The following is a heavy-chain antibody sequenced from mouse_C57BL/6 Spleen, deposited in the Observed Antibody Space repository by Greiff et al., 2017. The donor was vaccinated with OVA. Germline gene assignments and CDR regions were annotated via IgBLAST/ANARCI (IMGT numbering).Heavy chain of an antibody. D-gene: IGHD2-5*01. V-gene: IGHV1-64*01. CDR2: IHPNSGST. CDR1: GYTFTSYW. Sequence: LQPGAELVKPGASVKLSCKASGYTFTSYWMHWVKQRPGQGLEWIGMIHPNSGSTNYNEKFKSKATLTVDKSSSTAYMQLSSLTSEDSAVYYCARRDYSNYAMDYWGQGTSVTVSS. J-gene: IGHJ4*01. CDR3: ARRDYSNYAMDY.